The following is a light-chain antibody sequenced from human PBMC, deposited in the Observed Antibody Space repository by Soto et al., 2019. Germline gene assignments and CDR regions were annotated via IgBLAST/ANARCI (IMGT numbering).Light chain of an antibody. J-gene: IGKJ5*01. CDR3: QQYGSSPIT. Sequence: DIVLTQSPGTLSLSPGESATLLCRASQFVSTRSLAWYQQKPGQAPRLLIYGASTRATGIPDRFSGSGSGTDFTLTITPLEPEDFVVYFCQQYGSSPITFCQGTRLEIK. CDR1: QFVSTRS. V-gene: IGKV3-20*01. CDR2: GAS.